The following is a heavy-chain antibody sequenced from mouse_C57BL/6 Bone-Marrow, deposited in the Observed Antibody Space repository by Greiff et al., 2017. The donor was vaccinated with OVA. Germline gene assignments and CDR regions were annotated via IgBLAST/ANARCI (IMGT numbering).Heavy chain of an antibody. Sequence: VKLMESGPGLVAPSQSLSITCTVSGFSLTSYGVDWVRQSPGKGLEWLGVIWGVGSTNYNSALKSRLSISKDNSKSLVFLKMNSLQTDDTAMYYCARAELGPFAYWGQGTLVTVSA. V-gene: IGHV2-6*01. CDR1: GFSLTSYG. D-gene: IGHD4-1*01. CDR2: IWGVGST. J-gene: IGHJ3*01. CDR3: ARAELGPFAY.